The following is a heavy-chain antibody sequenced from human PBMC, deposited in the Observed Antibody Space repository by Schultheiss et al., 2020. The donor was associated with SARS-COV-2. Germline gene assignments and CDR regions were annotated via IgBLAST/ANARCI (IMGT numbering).Heavy chain of an antibody. V-gene: IGHV1-18*01. J-gene: IGHJ2*01. CDR2: ISAYNGNT. Sequence: ASVKVSCKASGYTFTGYGISWVRQAPGQGLEWMGWISAYNGNTNYAQKLQGRVTMTTDTSTSTAYMELRSLSSDDTAVYYCARVYPLLRGYGDYGEPDWYFDLWGRGTLVTVSS. CDR1: GYTFTGYG. CDR3: ARVYPLLRGYGDYGEPDWYFDL. D-gene: IGHD4-17*01.